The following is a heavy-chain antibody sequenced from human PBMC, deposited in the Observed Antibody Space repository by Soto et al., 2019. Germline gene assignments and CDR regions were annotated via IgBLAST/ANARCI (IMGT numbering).Heavy chain of an antibody. CDR1: GDSVSSNSAA. D-gene: IGHD5-12*01. V-gene: IGHV6-1*01. J-gene: IGHJ6*02. CDR2: TYYRSKWYN. Sequence: SQTLSLTCAISGDSVSSNSAAWNWIRQSPSRGLEWLGRTYYRSKWYNDYAVSVKSRITINPDTSKNQFSLQLNSVTPEDTAVYYCAREAGGYDYNDYYYYYGMDVWGQGTTVTVSS. CDR3: AREAGGYDYNDYYYYYGMDV.